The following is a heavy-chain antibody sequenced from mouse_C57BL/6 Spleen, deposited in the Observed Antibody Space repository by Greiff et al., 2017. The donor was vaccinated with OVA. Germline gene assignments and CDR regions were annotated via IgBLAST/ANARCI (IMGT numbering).Heavy chain of an antibody. Sequence: QVHLQQSGAELVKPGASVKISCKASGYAFSSYWMNWVKQRPGKGLEWIGQIYPGDGDTNYNGTFKGQATLSADQSSSTAYMQPSRLTSEDSTVYFCARIQRGDWYFDVWGTGTTVTVSS. CDR2: IYPGDGDT. V-gene: IGHV1-80*01. CDR1: GYAFSSYW. CDR3: ARIQRGDWYFDV. J-gene: IGHJ1*03.